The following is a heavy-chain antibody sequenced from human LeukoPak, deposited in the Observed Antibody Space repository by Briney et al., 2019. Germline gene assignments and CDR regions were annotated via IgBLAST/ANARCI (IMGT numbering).Heavy chain of an antibody. Sequence: GGSLRLSCEASGFTFSDYGMHWVRQAPGKGLECAALISNDGTNKFYVDPVKGRFTISRDNSKNTLYRQMDSLRTEDTAGYDCARDWARGNSYYVDYWGQGTLVTVPS. D-gene: IGHD4-23*01. CDR1: GFTFSDYG. J-gene: IGHJ4*02. CDR2: ISNDGTNK. V-gene: IGHV3-30*03. CDR3: ARDWARGNSYYVDY.